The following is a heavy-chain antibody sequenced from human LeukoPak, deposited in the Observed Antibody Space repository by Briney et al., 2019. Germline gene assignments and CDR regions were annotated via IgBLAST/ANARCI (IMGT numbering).Heavy chain of an antibody. Sequence: GASVKVSCKASGYTFTTNYMHWVRQAPGQGLEWMGWISAYNGNTNYAQKLQGRVTMTTDTSTSTAYMELRSLRSDDTAVYYCAREYEWELPYFDYWGQGTLVTVSS. CDR3: AREYEWELPYFDY. J-gene: IGHJ4*02. V-gene: IGHV1-18*04. D-gene: IGHD1-26*01. CDR2: ISAYNGNT. CDR1: GYTFTTNY.